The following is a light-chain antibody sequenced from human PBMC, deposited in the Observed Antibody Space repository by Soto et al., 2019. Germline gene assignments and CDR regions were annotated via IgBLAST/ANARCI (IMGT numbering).Light chain of an antibody. CDR1: QGIGNF. Sequence: DIQMTQAPSSLSASVGDRVTISCRASQGIGNFLAWYQQKPGTVPKLLIYAASILQSGVPSRFSGSGSGTDFALTISSLQPEDFATYYCQQSYSTLWTFGQGTKVDI. CDR2: AAS. J-gene: IGKJ1*01. V-gene: IGKV1-27*01. CDR3: QQSYSTLWT.